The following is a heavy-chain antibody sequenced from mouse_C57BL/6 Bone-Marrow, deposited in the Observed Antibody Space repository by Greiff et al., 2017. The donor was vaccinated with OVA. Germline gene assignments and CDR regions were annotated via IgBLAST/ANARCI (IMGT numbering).Heavy chain of an antibody. J-gene: IGHJ2*01. D-gene: IGHD1-1*01. CDR3: ARGGTSYHYGSSLDY. CDR2: ISYDGSN. Sequence: VQLQQSGPGLVKPSQSLSLTCSVTGYSITSGYYWNWIRQFPGNKLEWMGYISYDGSNNYNPSLKNRISITHDTSKNQFFLKLNSVTTEDTATYYCARGGTSYHYGSSLDYWGQGTTLTVSS. V-gene: IGHV3-6*01. CDR1: GYSITSGYY.